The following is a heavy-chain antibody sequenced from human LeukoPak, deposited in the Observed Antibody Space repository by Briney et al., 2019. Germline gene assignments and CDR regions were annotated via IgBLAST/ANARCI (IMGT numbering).Heavy chain of an antibody. V-gene: IGHV1-2*02. CDR3: AGAAVNDFGN. D-gene: IGHD2-8*01. CDR1: GYIFGAYY. CDR2: INPKSGGA. Sequence: GASVKVSCKASGYIFGAYYVHWVRQAPGQGLEWMGCINPKSGGAIYAQNFQGRVTLTRDTSISTAYMELTRLTSDDTAVYYCAGAAVNDFGNWGQGTLVTVSS. J-gene: IGHJ4*02.